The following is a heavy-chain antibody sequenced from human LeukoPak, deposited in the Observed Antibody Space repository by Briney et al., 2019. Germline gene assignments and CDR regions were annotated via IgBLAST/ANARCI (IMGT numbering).Heavy chain of an antibody. V-gene: IGHV3-23*01. Sequence: GGSLRLSCAASGFTFSSYAMSWVRQAPGKGLEWVSAISGSGGSTYYADSVKGRLTISRDNSKNTLYLQMNSLRAEDTAVYYCAKDLGYYGSGSYFHFDYWGQGTLVTVSS. CDR2: ISGSGGST. CDR1: GFTFSSYA. D-gene: IGHD3-10*01. J-gene: IGHJ4*02. CDR3: AKDLGYYGSGSYFHFDY.